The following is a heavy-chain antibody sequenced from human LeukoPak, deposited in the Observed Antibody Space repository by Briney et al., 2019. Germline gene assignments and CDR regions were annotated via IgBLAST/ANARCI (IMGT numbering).Heavy chain of an antibody. CDR2: IKTITEGGTI. CDR1: GFTFSNSW. V-gene: IGHV3-15*01. Sequence: GGSLRLSCAASGFTFSNSWMTWVRQAPGKGLEWVGRIKTITEGGTIDYAAPVKGRFTISRDDSKDTLYLQMDSLKTEDTGVYYCTAPVRWEAVRTTWGQGTMVTVSS. J-gene: IGHJ3*01. D-gene: IGHD1-26*01. CDR3: TAPVRWEAVRTT.